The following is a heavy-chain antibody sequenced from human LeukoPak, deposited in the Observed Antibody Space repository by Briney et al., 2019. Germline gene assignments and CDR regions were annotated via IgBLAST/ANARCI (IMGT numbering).Heavy chain of an antibody. Sequence: GSLRLSCAASGFTFDDYAMNWVRQAPGKGLEWVASISGNGGSTYYADSVKGRFTISRDNSKNTLYLQMNSLRAEDTAIYYCAKKYSTGLDPWGQGTLVTVSS. D-gene: IGHD1-26*01. CDR3: AKKYSTGLDP. CDR1: GFTFDDYA. V-gene: IGHV3-23*01. CDR2: ISGNGGST. J-gene: IGHJ5*02.